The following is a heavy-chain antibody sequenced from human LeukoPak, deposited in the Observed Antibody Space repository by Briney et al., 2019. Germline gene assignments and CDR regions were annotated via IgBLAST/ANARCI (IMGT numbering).Heavy chain of an antibody. D-gene: IGHD3/OR15-3a*01. CDR3: ARQTGSGLFILP. CDR1: GGSISSGSYC. V-gene: IGHV4-39*01. J-gene: IGHJ4*02. Sequence: SETLSLTCTVSGGSISSGSYCWGWIRQPPGKGLEWIGSIYYSGNTYYNASLKSQVSISIDTSKNQFSLRLTSVTAADTAVYYCARQTGSGLFILPGGQGTLVTVSS. CDR2: IYYSGNT.